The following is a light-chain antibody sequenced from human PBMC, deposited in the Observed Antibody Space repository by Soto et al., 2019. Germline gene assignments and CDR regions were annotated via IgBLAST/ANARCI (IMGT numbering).Light chain of an antibody. CDR1: ESVSSY. Sequence: EIMLTQSPATLSLSPGERATLSCRASESVSSYLAWYQQKPGQAPRLLIYDASTRATGIPARFSGSGSGTDFTLTISSLEPEDFAVYYCQQRSNWPPAITFGQGTRLEIK. CDR2: DAS. V-gene: IGKV3-11*01. J-gene: IGKJ5*01. CDR3: QQRSNWPPAIT.